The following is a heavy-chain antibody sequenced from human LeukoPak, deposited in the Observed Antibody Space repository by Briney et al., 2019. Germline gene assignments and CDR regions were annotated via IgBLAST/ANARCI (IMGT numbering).Heavy chain of an antibody. V-gene: IGHV3-7*01. Sequence: PGGSLRLSCAASGFTFSSYWMSWVRQAPGKGLEWVANIKQDGSEKYYVGSVKGRFTISRDNAKNSLYLQMNSLRAEDTAVYYCASGWYLRYFQHWGQGTLVTVSS. J-gene: IGHJ1*01. CDR1: GFTFSSYW. CDR3: ASGWYLRYFQH. CDR2: IKQDGSEK. D-gene: IGHD6-19*01.